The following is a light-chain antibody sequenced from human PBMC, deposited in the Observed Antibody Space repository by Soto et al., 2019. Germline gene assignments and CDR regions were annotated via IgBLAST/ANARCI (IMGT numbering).Light chain of an antibody. CDR2: DAS. CDR3: QQRSNWLGT. Sequence: EIVLTQSPATLSLSPGERATLSCRASQSFSSYLAWYQQKPGQAPRLLIYDASNRATGIPARFSGSGSGTEFTLTISSLEPEDFAVYYCQQRSNWLGTFGQGTKLEIK. J-gene: IGKJ2*01. V-gene: IGKV3-11*01. CDR1: QSFSSY.